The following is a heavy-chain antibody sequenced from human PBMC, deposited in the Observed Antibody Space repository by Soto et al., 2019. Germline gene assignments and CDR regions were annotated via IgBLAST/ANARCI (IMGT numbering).Heavy chain of an antibody. V-gene: IGHV3-64*01. Sequence: EVQLAESGGGMVQPGGSLRLSCVASGFTFSSYDMHGVRQAPGKGLEYVSSISSNGGTTYYGNSVKGRFTISRDNSKNTLYLQMGSLRAEDMAVYYCVRQVSGNYDYWGQGTLVTVSS. CDR3: VRQVSGNYDY. D-gene: IGHD1-7*01. CDR1: GFTFSSYD. J-gene: IGHJ4*02. CDR2: ISSNGGTT.